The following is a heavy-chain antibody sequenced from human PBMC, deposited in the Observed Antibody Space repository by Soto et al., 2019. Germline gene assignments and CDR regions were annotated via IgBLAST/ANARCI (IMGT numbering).Heavy chain of an antibody. J-gene: IGHJ6*02. D-gene: IGHD3-3*01. CDR2: TNDSGIT. CDR1: GGSFSGYY. Sequence: QVQLQQWGAEVLKPSETLSLTCVVNGGSFSGYYWSWIRQPPGKGLEWIGDTNDSGITDSNPSLESRVTMSVDMSKNQFSLNLSSVTAADTAVYHCARGRSSVLDRRGIGYYGLDVWGQGTTVTVSS. CDR3: ARGRSSVLDRRGIGYYGLDV. V-gene: IGHV4-34*01.